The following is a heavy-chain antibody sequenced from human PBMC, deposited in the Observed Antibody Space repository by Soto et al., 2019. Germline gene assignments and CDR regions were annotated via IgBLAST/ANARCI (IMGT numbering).Heavy chain of an antibody. Sequence: ETLSLTCTVSGGSISSYYWSWVRQPPGKGLEWIGYIYYSGSTKYNPSLKSRVTISVDTSKNQFSLKLNSVTAADTAVYYCARLGGGNWFDPWGQGTLVTVSS. CDR2: IYYSGST. D-gene: IGHD3-16*01. J-gene: IGHJ5*02. V-gene: IGHV4-59*08. CDR3: ARLGGGNWFDP. CDR1: GGSISSYY.